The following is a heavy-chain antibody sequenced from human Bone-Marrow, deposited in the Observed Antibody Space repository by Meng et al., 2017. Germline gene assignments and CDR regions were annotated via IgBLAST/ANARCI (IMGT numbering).Heavy chain of an antibody. D-gene: IGHD5-18*01. V-gene: IGHV1-2*06. CDR3: ARDPDVDTARGDY. J-gene: IGHJ4*02. CDR1: GYTFTGYY. CDR2: INPNSGGT. Sequence: QGQRVQAGVEGKKAGASVKVSCKASGYTFTGYYMHWVRQSPGQGLEWMGRINPNSGGTNYAQKFQGRVTMTRDTSISTAYMELSRLRSDDTAVYYCARDPDVDTARGDYWGQGTLVTVSS.